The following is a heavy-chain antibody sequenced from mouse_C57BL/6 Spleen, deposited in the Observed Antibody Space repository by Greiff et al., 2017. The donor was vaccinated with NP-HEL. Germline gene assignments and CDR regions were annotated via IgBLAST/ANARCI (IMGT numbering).Heavy chain of an antibody. J-gene: IGHJ1*03. Sequence: DVKLVESGPGLVKPSQSLSLTCSVTGYSITSGYYWNWIRQFPGNKLEWMGYISYDGSNNYNPSLKNRISITRDTSKNQFFLKLNSVTTEDTATYYCARGPDYYGSSSWYFDVWGTGTTVTVSS. V-gene: IGHV3-6*01. CDR2: ISYDGSN. CDR1: GYSITSGYY. D-gene: IGHD1-1*01. CDR3: ARGPDYYGSSSWYFDV.